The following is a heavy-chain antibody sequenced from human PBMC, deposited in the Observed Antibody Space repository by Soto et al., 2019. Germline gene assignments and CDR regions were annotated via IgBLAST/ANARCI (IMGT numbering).Heavy chain of an antibody. Sequence: GGSLRLSCAASGFTFSSYGMHWVRQAPGKGLEWVAVISYDGSNKYYADSVKGRFTISRDNSKNTLYLQMNSLRAEDTAVYYCAIYSSGWYPLDYWGQGP. J-gene: IGHJ4*02. CDR1: GFTFSSYG. CDR2: ISYDGSNK. CDR3: AIYSSGWYPLDY. D-gene: IGHD6-19*01. V-gene: IGHV3-30*03.